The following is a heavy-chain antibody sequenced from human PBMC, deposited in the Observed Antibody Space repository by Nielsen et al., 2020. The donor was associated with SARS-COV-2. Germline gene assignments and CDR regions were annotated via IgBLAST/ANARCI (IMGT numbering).Heavy chain of an antibody. Sequence: GGSLRLSCAASGFTFSSYAMSWVRQAPGKGLEWVSAISGSGGSTYYADSVKGRFTISRDNSKNTLYLQMNSLRAEDTAVYYCAKEDRYCSSTSCRYTFDYWGQGTLVTVSS. CDR3: AKEDRYCSSTSCRYTFDY. CDR1: GFTFSSYA. D-gene: IGHD2-2*01. V-gene: IGHV3-23*01. J-gene: IGHJ4*02. CDR2: ISGSGGST.